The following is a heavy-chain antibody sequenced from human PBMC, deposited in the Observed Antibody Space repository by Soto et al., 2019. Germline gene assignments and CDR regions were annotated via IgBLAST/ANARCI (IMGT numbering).Heavy chain of an antibody. J-gene: IGHJ5*02. V-gene: IGHV1-46*01. D-gene: IGHD2-15*01. CDR3: ARDRVDCSGGNCWRSVEDT. CDR2: IDPSGGGT. CDR1: GYTFTIYY. Sequence: QVQLVQSGAEVKKPGASVKVSCKASGYTFTIYYMHWVRQAPGQGLEWMGIIDPSGGGTSYAQKFQGRLTMTRDTSTSTVYMELSSLRSEDTAVYYCARDRVDCSGGNCWRSVEDTWGQGTRVTVSS.